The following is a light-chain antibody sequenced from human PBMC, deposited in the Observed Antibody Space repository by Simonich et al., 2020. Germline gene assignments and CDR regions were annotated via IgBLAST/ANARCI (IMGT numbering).Light chain of an antibody. CDR3: QQYNNWPPWT. CDR1: QSVSSN. Sequence: EIVMTQSPATLSVSPGERATLSCRASQSVSSNLAWYQQKPGQAPRLLIYGASTRATGIPARFSGSWSGTEFTRTISGMQSEDFAVYYCQQYNNWPPWTFGQGTKVEIK. CDR2: GAS. J-gene: IGKJ1*01. V-gene: IGKV3-15*01.